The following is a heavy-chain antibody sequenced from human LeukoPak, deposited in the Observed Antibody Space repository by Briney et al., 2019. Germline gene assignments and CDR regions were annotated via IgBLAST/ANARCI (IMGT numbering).Heavy chain of an antibody. J-gene: IGHJ4*02. CDR3: ARNYYGSGSYQY. D-gene: IGHD3-10*01. CDR1: GFTFSSYS. V-gene: IGHV3-21*01. Sequence: GGSLRLSCAASGFTFSSYSMNWVRQAPGKGLGWVSSISSSSSYIYCADSVKGRFTISRDNAKNSLYLQMNSLRAEDTAVYYCARNYYGSGSYQYWGQGTLVTVSS. CDR2: ISSSSSYI.